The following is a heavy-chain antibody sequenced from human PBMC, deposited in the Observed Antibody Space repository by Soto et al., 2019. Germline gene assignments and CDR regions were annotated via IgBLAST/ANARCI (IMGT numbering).Heavy chain of an antibody. Sequence: VGSLRLSCASSVFTFSSYSMNWVRQAPGKGLEWVSYISSSSSTIYYADSVKGRFTISRDNAKNSLYLQMNSLRDEDTAVYYCEKGFDYWGQGTLVTVSS. V-gene: IGHV3-48*02. CDR2: ISSSSSTI. CDR3: EKGFDY. J-gene: IGHJ4*02. CDR1: VFTFSSYS.